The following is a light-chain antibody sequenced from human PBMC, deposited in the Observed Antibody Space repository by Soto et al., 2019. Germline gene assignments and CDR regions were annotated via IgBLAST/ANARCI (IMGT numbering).Light chain of an antibody. V-gene: IGLV2-8*01. CDR2: EVN. Sequence: QSVLTQPPSPSGSPGQSVTISCTGTNSDVGGYNYVSWYQQYPGKAPKLIIYEVNERPSGVPDRFSGSKSGNTASLTVSGLQTADEADYYCSSYAGSNWYVFGTGTKVTV. CDR1: NSDVGGYNY. J-gene: IGLJ1*01. CDR3: SSYAGSNWYV.